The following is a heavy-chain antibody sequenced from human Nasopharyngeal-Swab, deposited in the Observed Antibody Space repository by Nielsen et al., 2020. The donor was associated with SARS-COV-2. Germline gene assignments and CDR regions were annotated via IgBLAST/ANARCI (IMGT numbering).Heavy chain of an antibody. J-gene: IGHJ4*02. CDR1: GYTFTSYG. Sequence: ASVKVSCKASGYTFTSYGISWVRQAPGQGLEWMGWISAYNGNTNYVQKLQGRVTMTTDTSTSTAYMELRSLRSDDTAVYYCARVGIAAAGSGLVRGDYWGQGTLVTVSS. CDR3: ARVGIAAAGSGLVRGDY. V-gene: IGHV1-18*04. CDR2: ISAYNGNT. D-gene: IGHD6-13*01.